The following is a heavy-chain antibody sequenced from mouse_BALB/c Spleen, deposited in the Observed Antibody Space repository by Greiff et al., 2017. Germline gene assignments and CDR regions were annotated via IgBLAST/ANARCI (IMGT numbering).Heavy chain of an antibody. V-gene: IGHV14-3*02. CDR1: GFNIKDTY. CDR2: IDPANGNT. J-gene: IGHJ4*01. Sequence: EVQLVESGAELVKPGASVKLSCTASGFNIKDTYMHWVKQRPEQGLEWIGRIDPANGNTKYDPKFQGKATITADTSSNTAYLQLSSLTSEDTAVYYCARGSPGYYYAMDYWGQGTSVTVSS. CDR3: ARGSPGYYYAMDY.